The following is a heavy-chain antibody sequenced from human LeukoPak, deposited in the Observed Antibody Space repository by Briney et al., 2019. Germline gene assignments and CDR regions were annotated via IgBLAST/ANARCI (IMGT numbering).Heavy chain of an antibody. V-gene: IGHV3-9*01. Sequence: GGSLRLSCAASGFTFEDYAMHWVRQAPGKGLEWVSGISWNSGSIGYADSVKGRFTISRDNAKNSLYLQMNSLRAEDTALYYCARATDSDAFDIWGQGTMVTVSS. CDR2: ISWNSGSI. CDR1: GFTFEDYA. J-gene: IGHJ3*02. CDR3: ARATDSDAFDI. D-gene: IGHD3/OR15-3a*01.